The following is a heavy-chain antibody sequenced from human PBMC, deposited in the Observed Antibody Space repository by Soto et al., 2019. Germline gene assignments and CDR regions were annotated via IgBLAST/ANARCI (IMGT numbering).Heavy chain of an antibody. CDR1: GGSVSSGSYY. CDR3: ARGVPYSYGYVSWFDP. J-gene: IGHJ5*02. D-gene: IGHD5-18*01. CDR2: IYYSGST. Sequence: QVQLQESGPGLVKPSETLSLTCTVSGGSVSSGSYYWSWIRQPPGKGLEWIGYIYYSGSTHYNPSLKSRVTISVDTSKNQVSLKLSSVTAADTAVYYCARGVPYSYGYVSWFDPWGQGTLVTVSS. V-gene: IGHV4-61*01.